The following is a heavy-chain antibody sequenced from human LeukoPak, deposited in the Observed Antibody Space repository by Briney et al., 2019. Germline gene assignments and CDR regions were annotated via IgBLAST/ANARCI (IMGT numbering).Heavy chain of an antibody. Sequence: SVKVSCKASGYTFTSYGISWVRQAPGQGLEWMGGIIPIFGTANYAQKLQGRVTITADESTSTAYMELSSLRSEDTAVYYCARVEGGLLWFGEGTAFDIWGQGTMVTVSS. D-gene: IGHD3-10*01. CDR2: IIPIFGTA. CDR1: GYTFTSYG. CDR3: ARVEGGLLWFGEGTAFDI. V-gene: IGHV1-69*13. J-gene: IGHJ3*02.